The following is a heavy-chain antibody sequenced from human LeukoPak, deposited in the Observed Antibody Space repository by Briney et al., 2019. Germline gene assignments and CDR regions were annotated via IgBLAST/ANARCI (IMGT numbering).Heavy chain of an antibody. CDR3: ARSQGDY. CDR2: INHSGST. V-gene: IGHV4-34*01. Sequence: KPSETLTLTCAVYGGSFSDYYWTWIRQPPGKGLEWIGEINHSGSTNYNPSLKSRVTISVDTSKNQFSLKLSSVTAADTAVYYCARSQGDYWGQGTLVTVSS. CDR1: GGSFSDYY. J-gene: IGHJ4*02.